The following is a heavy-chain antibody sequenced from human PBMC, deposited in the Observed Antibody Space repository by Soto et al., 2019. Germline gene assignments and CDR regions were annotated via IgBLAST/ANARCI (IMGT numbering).Heavy chain of an antibody. J-gene: IGHJ6*02. CDR3: ARPSGSYPYNYGMDV. V-gene: IGHV3-30-3*01. D-gene: IGHD1-26*01. Sequence: PGGSLRLSCAASGFTFSSYAMHWVRQAPGKGLEWVAVISYDGSNKYYADSVKGRFTISRDNSKNTLYLQMNSLRAEDTAVYYCARPSGSYPYNYGMDVWGQGTTVTVSS. CDR1: GFTFSSYA. CDR2: ISYDGSNK.